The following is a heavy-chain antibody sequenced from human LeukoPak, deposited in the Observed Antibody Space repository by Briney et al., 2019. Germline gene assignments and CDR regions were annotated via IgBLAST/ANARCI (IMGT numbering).Heavy chain of an antibody. D-gene: IGHD3-10*02. CDR3: AELGITMIGGV. J-gene: IGHJ6*04. CDR2: IKKDGSEK. Sequence: GGSLRLSCAASGFTFSSYWMSWVRQAPGKGLEWVANIKKDGSEKYYVDSVKGRFTISRDNARKTLYLQMNSLRAEDTAVYYCAELGITMIGGVWGKGTTVTISS. V-gene: IGHV3-7*01. CDR1: GFTFSSYW.